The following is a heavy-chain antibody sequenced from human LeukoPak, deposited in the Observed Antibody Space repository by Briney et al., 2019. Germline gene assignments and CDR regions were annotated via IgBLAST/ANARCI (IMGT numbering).Heavy chain of an antibody. Sequence: PGGSLRLSCAASGFNFDDTAMHWVRQSPGKGLEWVSGIYWKSGIIGYADSVKGRFTIPRHNAKDALYLQMNSLRAEDTALYYCVKDRSRGPRNVANILDFWGQGILVTVSS. D-gene: IGHD2-8*01. CDR3: VKDRSRGPRNVANILDF. CDR2: IYWKSGII. CDR1: GFNFDDTA. J-gene: IGHJ4*02. V-gene: IGHV3-9*01.